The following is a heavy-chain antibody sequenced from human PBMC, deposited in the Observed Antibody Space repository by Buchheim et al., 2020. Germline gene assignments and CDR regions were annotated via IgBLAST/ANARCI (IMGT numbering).Heavy chain of an antibody. D-gene: IGHD3-10*01. V-gene: IGHV3-30*18. J-gene: IGHJ4*02. CDR1: GFTFSSYG. CDR3: AKGYYGPDY. Sequence: QVQLVESGGGVVQPGRSLRLSCAASGFTFSSYGMHWVRQAPGKGLEWVAVISYDGSNKYYADSVKGRFTISRDHSKNTLYLQMNSLRAEDTAVYYCAKGYYGPDYWGQGTL. CDR2: ISYDGSNK.